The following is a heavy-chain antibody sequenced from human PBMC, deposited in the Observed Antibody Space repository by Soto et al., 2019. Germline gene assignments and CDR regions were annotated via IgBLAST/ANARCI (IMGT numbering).Heavy chain of an antibody. D-gene: IGHD2-8*01. J-gene: IGHJ6*02. V-gene: IGHV3-33*01. Sequence: QVQLVESGGGVVQPGRSLRLSCAASGFTFSSYGMHWVRQAPGKGLEWVAVIWYDGSNKYYADSVKGRFTISRDNSKNTLYLQMNSLRAEDTAVYYCARDTVLMVYACYGMDVWGQGTTVTVSS. CDR2: IWYDGSNK. CDR3: ARDTVLMVYACYGMDV. CDR1: GFTFSSYG.